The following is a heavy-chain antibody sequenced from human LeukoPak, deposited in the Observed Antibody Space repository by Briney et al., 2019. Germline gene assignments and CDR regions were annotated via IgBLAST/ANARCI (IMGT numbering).Heavy chain of an antibody. CDR1: GVSFRGYY. CDR2: INHSGST. J-gene: IGHJ5*02. CDR3: ARTRTGVNWFDP. V-gene: IGHV4-34*01. Sequence: PAETLSLTCAAYGVSFRGYYWSWVRQPPGKGLEWIGEINHSGSTNYNPSLKSRVTISVDTSKNQFSLKLSSVTAADTAVYYCARTRTGVNWFDPWGQGTLVTVSS. D-gene: IGHD1-14*01.